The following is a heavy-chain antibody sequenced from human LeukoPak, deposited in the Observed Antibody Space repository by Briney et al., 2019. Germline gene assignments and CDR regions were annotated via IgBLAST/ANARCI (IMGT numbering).Heavy chain of an antibody. D-gene: IGHD3-10*01. V-gene: IGHV1-8*01. CDR1: GYTFTSYD. CDR3: ARGCGSGSYYNCGLYGMDV. Sequence: ASVKVSCKASGYTFTSYDINWVRQATGQGLEWMGWMNPNSGNTGYAQKFQGRVTMTRNTSISTAYMERSSLRSEDTAVYYCARGCGSGSYYNCGLYGMDVWGQGTTVTVSS. J-gene: IGHJ6*02. CDR2: MNPNSGNT.